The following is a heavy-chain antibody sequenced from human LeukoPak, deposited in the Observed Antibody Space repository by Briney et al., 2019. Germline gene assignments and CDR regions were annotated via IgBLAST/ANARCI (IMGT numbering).Heavy chain of an antibody. D-gene: IGHD3-3*01. CDR2: INWNGGST. V-gene: IGHV3-20*04. CDR1: GFTFDDYG. CDR3: ARDARITIFGVVIISPFDY. J-gene: IGHJ4*02. Sequence: GGSLRLSCAAPGFTFDDYGMSWVRQAPGKGLEWVSGINWNGGSTGYADSVKGRFTISRDNAKNSLYLQMNSLRAEDTALYYCARDARITIFGVVIISPFDYWGQGTLVTVSS.